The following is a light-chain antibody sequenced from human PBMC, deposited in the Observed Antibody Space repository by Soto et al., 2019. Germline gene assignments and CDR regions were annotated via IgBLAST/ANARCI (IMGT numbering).Light chain of an antibody. J-gene: IGKJ4*01. CDR3: QQCKDWPLT. Sequence: EIVMTQSPVTLSVSPGERATLSCRASQSIGINLAWFHQKPGQAPRLLIYGASTRATGIPARFSGSGSGTEFTLTISSLQSEDFAVYYCQQCKDWPLTFGGGTKVEIK. V-gene: IGKV3-15*01. CDR2: GAS. CDR1: QSIGIN.